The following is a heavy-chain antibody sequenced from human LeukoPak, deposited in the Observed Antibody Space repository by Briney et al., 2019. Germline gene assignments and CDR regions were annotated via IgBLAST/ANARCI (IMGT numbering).Heavy chain of an antibody. Sequence: NTYYADSVKGRFTISRDNSKNTLYLQMSSLRAGDTAGYYCVKDGSGSYYTYYFDYCGQGTLVTVSS. CDR2: NT. CDR3: VKDGSGSYYTYYFDY. D-gene: IGHD3-10*01. J-gene: IGHJ4*02. V-gene: IGHV3-64D*06.